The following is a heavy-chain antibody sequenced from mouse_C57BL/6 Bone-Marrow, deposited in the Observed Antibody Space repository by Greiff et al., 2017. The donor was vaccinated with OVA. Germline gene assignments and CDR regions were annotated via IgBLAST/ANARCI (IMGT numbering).Heavy chain of an antibody. CDR2: IDPNCGGT. V-gene: IGHV1-72*01. CDR1: GYTFTSYW. J-gene: IGHJ1*03. D-gene: IGHD2-3*01. CDR3: AGLRVTTAPHWYLDV. Sequence: QVQLQQPGAELVKPGASVKLSCKASGYTFTSYWMHWVKQRPGRGLEWIGRIDPNCGGTKYNEKFKSKATLTVDKSSSTAYMQLSSLTSEDSAVYYYAGLRVTTAPHWYLDVWGKGTTVTVSS.